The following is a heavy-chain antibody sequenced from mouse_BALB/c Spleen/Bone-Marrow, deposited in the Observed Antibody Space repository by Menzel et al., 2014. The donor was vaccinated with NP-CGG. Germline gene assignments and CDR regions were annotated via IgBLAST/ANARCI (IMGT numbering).Heavy chain of an antibody. CDR3: ASMITTAWFAY. CDR2: IWAGGST. J-gene: IGHJ3*01. Sequence: VKLMESGPGLVAPSQSLSITCTVSGFSLTSYGVHWVRQPPGKGLEWLGVIWAGGSTNYNSALMSRLSISKDNSKSQVFLKMNSLQTDDTAVYYCASMITTAWFAYWGQGTLVTVSA. CDR1: GFSLTSYG. D-gene: IGHD2-4*01. V-gene: IGHV2-9*02.